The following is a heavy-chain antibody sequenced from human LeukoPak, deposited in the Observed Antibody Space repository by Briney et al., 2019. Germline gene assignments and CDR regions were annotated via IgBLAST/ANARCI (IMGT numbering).Heavy chain of an antibody. Sequence: SETLSLTCTVSGGSISSYYWSWIRQPPGKGLEWIGYISYSGSTNYKSSLKSRVTISVDTSKSQFSLKLSSVTAADTAVYYCARESGSSLNDAFDIWGQGTMVTVSS. D-gene: IGHD3-10*01. CDR2: ISYSGST. J-gene: IGHJ3*02. CDR3: ARESGSSLNDAFDI. V-gene: IGHV4-59*08. CDR1: GGSISSYY.